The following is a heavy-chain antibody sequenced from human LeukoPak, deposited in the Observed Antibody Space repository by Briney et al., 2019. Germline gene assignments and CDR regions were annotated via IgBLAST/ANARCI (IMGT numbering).Heavy chain of an antibody. Sequence: GGSLRLSCAASGFTFSSYGMHWVRQAPGKGLEWVAVISYDGSNKYYADSVKGRFTISRDNAKNTLYLQMNSLRAEDTAVYYCARAATAAAGPDAFDIWGQGTMVTVSS. CDR3: ARAATAAAGPDAFDI. CDR1: GFTFSSYG. D-gene: IGHD6-13*01. CDR2: ISYDGSNK. J-gene: IGHJ3*02. V-gene: IGHV3-30*03.